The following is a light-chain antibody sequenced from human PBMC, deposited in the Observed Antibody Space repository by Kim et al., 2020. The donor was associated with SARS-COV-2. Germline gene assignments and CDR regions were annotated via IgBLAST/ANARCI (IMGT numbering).Light chain of an antibody. Sequence: SYELTQPPSVSVSPGQTASITCSGDKLGDKYACWYQQKPGQSPVLVIYQDSKRPSGIPERFSGSNSGNTATLTISGTQAMDEADYYCQAWDSSTEVVFGGGTQQTVL. CDR1: KLGDKY. CDR3: QAWDSSTEVV. CDR2: QDS. V-gene: IGLV3-1*01. J-gene: IGLJ2*01.